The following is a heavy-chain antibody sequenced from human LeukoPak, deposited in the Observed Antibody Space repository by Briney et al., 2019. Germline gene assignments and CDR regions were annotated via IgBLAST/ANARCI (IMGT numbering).Heavy chain of an antibody. CDR1: GFTFSSYS. V-gene: IGHV3-23*01. J-gene: IGHJ1*01. CDR3: AMGATSWSGYSFPKIFQH. D-gene: IGHD3-3*01. Sequence: GGSLRLSCAASGFTFSSYSMSWVCQAPGKGLEWVSHITASGTAMFYADSVKGRFTISRDNSKNTLYLQMNSLRAEDTAVYYCAMGATSWSGYSFPKIFQHWGRGTLVTVSS. CDR2: ITASGTAM.